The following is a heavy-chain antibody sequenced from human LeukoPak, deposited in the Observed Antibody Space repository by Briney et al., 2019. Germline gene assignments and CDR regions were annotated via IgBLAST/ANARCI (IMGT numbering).Heavy chain of an antibody. CDR2: ISSGSTYM. J-gene: IGHJ3*02. CDR1: GFTFSSYS. V-gene: IGHV3-21*01. CDR3: GSIGGRSKAAKGDAFDI. Sequence: GGSLRLSCAASGFTFSSYSMNWVRQAPGKGLEWVSSISSGSTYMYYADSVKGRFTISRDNAQNSMYLQMNSLRAEDTAVYYCGSIGGRSKAAKGDAFDIWGQGTMVTVFS. D-gene: IGHD6-6*01.